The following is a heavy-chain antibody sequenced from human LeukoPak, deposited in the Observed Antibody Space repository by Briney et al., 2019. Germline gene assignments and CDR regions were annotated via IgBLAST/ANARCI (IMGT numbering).Heavy chain of an antibody. J-gene: IGHJ5*02. V-gene: IGHV1-69*13. D-gene: IGHD5-24*01. CDR2: IIPIFGTA. CDR1: GGTFSSYA. Sequence: ASVKVSCKASGGTFSSYAISWVRQAPGQGLEWMGGIIPIFGTANYAQKFQGRVTITADESTSTAYMELSSLRSEDTAVYYCARGKRWLQSSWFDPWGQGTLVTVSS. CDR3: ARGKRWLQSSWFDP.